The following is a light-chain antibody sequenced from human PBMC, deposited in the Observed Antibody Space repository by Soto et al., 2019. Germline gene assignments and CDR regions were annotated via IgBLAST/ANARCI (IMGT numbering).Light chain of an antibody. J-gene: IGKJ2*01. CDR2: RAS. CDR3: LQYHNLWA. Sequence: IVMTQSPATLSVSPGESATLSCRAGQHIFYNVAWYQHRPGQAPRLLIYRASTRAPGVPARFSGSGSGTEFTLTISSLQPEDFAVYSCLQYHNLWAFGQVTKLEI. CDR1: QHIFYN. V-gene: IGKV3-15*01.